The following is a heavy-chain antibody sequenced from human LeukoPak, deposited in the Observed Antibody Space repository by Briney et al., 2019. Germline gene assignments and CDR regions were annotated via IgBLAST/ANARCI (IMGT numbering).Heavy chain of an antibody. Sequence: ASVKVSCKASGGSFSSYAISWVRQAPGQGLEWMGGIIPIFSIANYAQKFQGRVTITRDTSASTAYMELSSLRSEDTAVYYCARGRGRWLQPQNWFDPWGQGTLVTVSS. CDR1: GGSFSSYA. CDR3: ARGRGRWLQPQNWFDP. CDR2: IIPIFSIA. D-gene: IGHD5-24*01. V-gene: IGHV1-69*10. J-gene: IGHJ5*02.